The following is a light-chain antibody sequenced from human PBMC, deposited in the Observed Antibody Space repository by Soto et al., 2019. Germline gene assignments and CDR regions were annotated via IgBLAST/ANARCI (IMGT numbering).Light chain of an antibody. J-gene: IGLJ1*01. V-gene: IGLV3-21*04. CDR3: QVWDSSSDHYV. CDR1: NIGSKS. Sequence: SYELTQPPSVSVAPGKTARITCGGDNIGSKSVHWYQQKPGQAPVLVIYYDTDRPPGIPERFSGSNSGTTATLTISRVEAGDEADYYCQVWDSSSDHYVFGAGTKVTVL. CDR2: YDT.